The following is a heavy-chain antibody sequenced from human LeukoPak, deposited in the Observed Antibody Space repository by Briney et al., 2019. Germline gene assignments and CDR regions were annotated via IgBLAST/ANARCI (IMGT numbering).Heavy chain of an antibody. J-gene: IGHJ4*02. CDR1: GFTVTSTY. Sequence: PGGSLRLSCAASGFTVTSTYMSWVRQAPGKGLERVSVIYSGGTPFYADSVKGRFTISRDNAKSSLWLQMNSPRAEDTAVYYCARGGFHFGLWGQGTLVTVSS. V-gene: IGHV3-66*01. CDR3: ARGGFHFGL. CDR2: IYSGGTP. D-gene: IGHD5-12*01.